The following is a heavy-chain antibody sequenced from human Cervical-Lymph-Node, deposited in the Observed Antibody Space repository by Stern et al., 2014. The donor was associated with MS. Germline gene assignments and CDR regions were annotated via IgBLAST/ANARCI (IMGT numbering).Heavy chain of an antibody. CDR2: IIPIFGTA. CDR1: GGTFSSYA. CDR3: ASTGVGYSYGKYYFDY. J-gene: IGHJ4*02. Sequence: VQLVESGAEVKKPGSSGKVSCKASGGTFSSYAISWVREAPGQGLEWMGGIIPIFGTANYAQKFQGRVTITADESTSTAYMELSSLRSEDTAVYYCASTGVGYSYGKYYFDYWGQGTLVTVSS. V-gene: IGHV1-69*01. D-gene: IGHD5-18*01.